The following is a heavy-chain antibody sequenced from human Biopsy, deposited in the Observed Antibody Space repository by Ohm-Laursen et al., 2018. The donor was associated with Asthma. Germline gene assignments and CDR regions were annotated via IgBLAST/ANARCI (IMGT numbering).Heavy chain of an antibody. CDR2: INPNGGAT. V-gene: IGHV1-2*06. D-gene: IGHD7-27*01. J-gene: IGHJ5*02. CDR1: GGTLNNYA. CDR3: ARVQKSPGDRWFDP. Sequence: ASVKVSCKASGGTLNNYAINWVRQAPGEGLEWMGRINPNGGATIYAQKFQGRVTMTRDTSISTAYMELSRLTSDDTAVYYCARVQKSPGDRWFDPWGQGTLVIVSS.